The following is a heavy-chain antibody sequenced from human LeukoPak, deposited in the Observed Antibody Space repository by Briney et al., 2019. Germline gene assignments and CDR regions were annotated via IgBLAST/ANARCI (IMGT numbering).Heavy chain of an antibody. V-gene: IGHV4-59*08. J-gene: IGHJ3*02. Sequence: PSETLSLTCTVSGVSISSYYWSWIRQPPGKGLEWIGYIYYSGSTNYNPSLKSRVTISVDTSKNQFSLKLSSVTAADTAVYYCARHAALRKGAFDIWGQGTMVTVSS. D-gene: IGHD3-3*02. CDR1: GVSISSYY. CDR3: ARHAALRKGAFDI. CDR2: IYYSGST.